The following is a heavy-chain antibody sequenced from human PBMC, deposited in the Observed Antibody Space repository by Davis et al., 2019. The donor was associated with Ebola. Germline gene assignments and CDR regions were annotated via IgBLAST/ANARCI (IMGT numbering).Heavy chain of an antibody. J-gene: IGHJ4*02. V-gene: IGHV1-24*01. Sequence: ASVTVSCKLSGYSLTELPMHWVRQAPGKGLEWMGGFDPENGEKMYAQKFQGRVTMTDDTSADTTYMELSSLRSDDTAVYYCATVAGELLDYFDSWGQGTLVTVSS. CDR2: FDPENGEK. CDR1: GYSLTELP. CDR3: ATVAGELLDYFDS. D-gene: IGHD1-26*01.